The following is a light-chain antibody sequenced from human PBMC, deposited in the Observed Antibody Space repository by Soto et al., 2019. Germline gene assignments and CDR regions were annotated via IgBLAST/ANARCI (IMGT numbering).Light chain of an antibody. CDR3: QAWDSSSVV. CDR2: QDN. CDR1: KLGDKY. V-gene: IGLV3-1*01. J-gene: IGLJ2*01. Sequence: SSELTQPPSVSVSPGQTASITCSGDKLGDKYVCWYQQKPGQSPVLVIYQDNMRPSGIPERFSGSNSGNTATLTISGTQAMDVADYYCQAWDSSSVVFGGGTKVTVL.